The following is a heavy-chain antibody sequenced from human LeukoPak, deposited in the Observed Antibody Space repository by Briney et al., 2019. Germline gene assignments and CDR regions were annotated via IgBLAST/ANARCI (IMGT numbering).Heavy chain of an antibody. Sequence: GGSLRLSCAASGLTFSSYAMSWVRQAPGKGLEWVAVISYDGSNKYYADSVKGRFTISRDNSKNTLYLQMNSLRAEDTAVYYCARYRVPAAGTLDYWGQGTLVTVSS. CDR1: GLTFSSYA. CDR3: ARYRVPAAGTLDY. J-gene: IGHJ4*02. V-gene: IGHV3-30-3*01. D-gene: IGHD6-13*01. CDR2: ISYDGSNK.